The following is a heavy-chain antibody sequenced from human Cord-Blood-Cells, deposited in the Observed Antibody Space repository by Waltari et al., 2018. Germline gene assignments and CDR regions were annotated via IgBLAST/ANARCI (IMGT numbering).Heavy chain of an antibody. V-gene: IGHV4-39*01. CDR2: IYYSGGT. CDR1: GGSISSSSYY. D-gene: IGHD1-26*01. CDR3: ASDSGSYY. J-gene: IGHJ4*02. Sequence: QLQLQESGPGLVKPSETLSITCTVSGGSISSSSYYWGWIRQPPGKGLEWVGSIYYSGGTYYNPALKRRVTVSVDTSKNQFSLKLSSVTAADTAVYYCASDSGSYYWGQGTLVTVSS.